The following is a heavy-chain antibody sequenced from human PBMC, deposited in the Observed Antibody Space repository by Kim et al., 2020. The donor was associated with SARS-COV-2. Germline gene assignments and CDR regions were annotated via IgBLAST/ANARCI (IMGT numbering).Heavy chain of an antibody. J-gene: IGHJ4*02. CDR1: GFTFSNAW. CDR3: TTAQSPRPSGSRPFDY. D-gene: IGHD1-26*01. Sequence: GGSLRLSCAASGFTFSNAWMSWVRQAPGKGLEWVGRIKSKTDGGTTDYAAPVKGRFTISRDDSKNTLYLQMNSLKTEDTAVYYCTTAQSPRPSGSRPFDYWGQGTLVTVSS. CDR2: IKSKTDGGTT. V-gene: IGHV3-15*01.